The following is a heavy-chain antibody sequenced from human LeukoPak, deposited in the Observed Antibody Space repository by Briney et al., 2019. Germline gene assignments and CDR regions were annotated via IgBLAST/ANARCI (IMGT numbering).Heavy chain of an antibody. CDR3: ARYVVYGSGKYYFDY. V-gene: IGHV4-39*01. D-gene: IGHD3-10*01. J-gene: IGHJ4*02. CDR2: INYSGST. CDR1: GGSVSSTTYY. Sequence: SETLSLTCTVSGGSVSSTTYYWSWIRQPPGKGLEWLASINYSGSTYYNPSLKSRVTISVDTSENQFSLKLSSVTAADTAVYYCARYVVYGSGKYYFDYWGQGTLVTVSS.